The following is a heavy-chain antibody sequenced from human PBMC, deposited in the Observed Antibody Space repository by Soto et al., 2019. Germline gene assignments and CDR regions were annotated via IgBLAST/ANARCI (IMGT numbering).Heavy chain of an antibody. J-gene: IGHJ4*02. CDR1: GFTFSSYA. Sequence: EVQLLESGGDLVQPGGSLRLSCAASGFTFSSYAMSWVRQAPGKGLEWVSALSAGGTSAYYTVSVEGRFTISRDNSKNILYLQMNRLKADDTAVYYCARGTYGDYDFWGQGTLVTVSS. CDR2: LSAGGTSA. CDR3: ARGTYGDYDF. V-gene: IGHV3-23*01. D-gene: IGHD4-17*01.